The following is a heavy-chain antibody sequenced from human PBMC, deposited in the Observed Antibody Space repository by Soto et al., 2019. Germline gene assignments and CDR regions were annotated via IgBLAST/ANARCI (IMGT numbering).Heavy chain of an antibody. CDR2: INPSGGST. CDR1: GYTFTSYY. CDR3: ASQDLYGIGYYYYYMDV. Sequence: ASVKVSCKASGYTFTSYYMHWVRQAPGQGLEWMGIINPSGGSTSYAQKFQGRVTMTRDTSTSTVYMELSSLRSEDTAVYYCASQDLYGIGYYYYYMDVWGKGTTVTVSS. V-gene: IGHV1-46*03. D-gene: IGHD2-15*01. J-gene: IGHJ6*03.